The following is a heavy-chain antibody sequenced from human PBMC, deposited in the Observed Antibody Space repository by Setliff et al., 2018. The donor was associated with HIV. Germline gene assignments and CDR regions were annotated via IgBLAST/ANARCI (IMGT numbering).Heavy chain of an antibody. D-gene: IGHD2-2*01. V-gene: IGHV1-2*02. J-gene: IGHJ5*02. CDR2: INPNNGGT. CDR1: GYTFTGYY. CDR3: ARDFGGYCSSMSCPGLFDP. Sequence: ASVKVSCKASGYTFTGYYMHWVRQAPGQGLEWMGWINPNNGGTNYAQKFQGRVTITTDEPTSTAYMELSGLRSEDTAVYYCARDFGGYCSSMSCPGLFDPWGQGTLVTVSS.